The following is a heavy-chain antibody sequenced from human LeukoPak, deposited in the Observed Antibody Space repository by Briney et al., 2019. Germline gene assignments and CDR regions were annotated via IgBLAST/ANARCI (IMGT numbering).Heavy chain of an antibody. CDR3: ARDAALVGATSPHDY. D-gene: IGHD1-26*01. V-gene: IGHV1-46*01. CDR2: INPSGGST. J-gene: IGHJ4*02. CDR1: GYTFTSYY. Sequence: ASVKVSCKASGYTFTSYYTHWVRQAPGQGLEWMGIINPSGGSTSYAQKFQGRVTMTRDTSTSTVYMEPSSLRSEDTAVYYCARDAALVGATSPHDYWGQGTLVTVSS.